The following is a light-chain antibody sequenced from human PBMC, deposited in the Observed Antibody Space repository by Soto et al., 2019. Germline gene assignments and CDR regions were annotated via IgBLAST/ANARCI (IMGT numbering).Light chain of an antibody. V-gene: IGKV3-20*01. Sequence: EIVLTQSPGTLSLSPGERATLSCRASQSVSSSYLAWYQQKPGQAPRLLIYGASSRATGIPDRFSGSGSGTDFTLTIRRLEPEGFAVYYCQQYGSSRTFGQGTKVEIK. CDR1: QSVSSSY. CDR2: GAS. CDR3: QQYGSSRT. J-gene: IGKJ1*01.